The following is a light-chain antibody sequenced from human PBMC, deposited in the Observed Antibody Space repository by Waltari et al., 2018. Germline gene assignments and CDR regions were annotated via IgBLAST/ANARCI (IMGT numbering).Light chain of an antibody. Sequence: DIMMTQSPISLPVTPGEPAYISCRSSQSLLHTNGYYYLDWYLQKPGQSPQLLIYFGSNRASGVADRFSGSASGTDFTLKVSRVEAEDVGVYFCKQGLQTPFTFGQGTKLEI. CDR2: FGS. J-gene: IGKJ2*01. CDR3: KQGLQTPFT. CDR1: QSLLHTNGYYY. V-gene: IGKV2-28*01.